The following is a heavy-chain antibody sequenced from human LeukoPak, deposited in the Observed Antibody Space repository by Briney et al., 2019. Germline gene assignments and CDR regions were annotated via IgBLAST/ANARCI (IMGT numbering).Heavy chain of an antibody. CDR3: ARIGTPITSLYYFDY. J-gene: IGHJ4*02. CDR1: GYTFSDYY. V-gene: IGHV1-2*02. Sequence: ASVKVSCKASGYTFSDYYIHWVRQTPGQGLEWMGWINPKTGGTDYAQNFQGRVTMTGDTSTNTANMEVSGLRSDDTAVYYCARIGTPITSLYYFDYWGQGTLVTVSS. D-gene: IGHD1-7*01. CDR2: INPKTGGT.